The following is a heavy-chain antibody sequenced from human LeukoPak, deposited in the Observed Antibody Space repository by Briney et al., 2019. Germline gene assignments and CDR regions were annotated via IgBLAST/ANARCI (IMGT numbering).Heavy chain of an antibody. CDR2: IYYSGST. J-gene: IGHJ3*02. CDR3: ARATITMIVVEGDAFDI. Sequence: SETLSLTCTVSGGSISSGDYYWSWIRQPPGKGLEWIGYIYYSGSTYYNPSLKSRATISVDTSKNQFSLKLSSVTAADTAVYYCARATITMIVVEGDAFDIWGQGTMVTVSS. V-gene: IGHV4-30-4*01. D-gene: IGHD3-22*01. CDR1: GGSISSGDYY.